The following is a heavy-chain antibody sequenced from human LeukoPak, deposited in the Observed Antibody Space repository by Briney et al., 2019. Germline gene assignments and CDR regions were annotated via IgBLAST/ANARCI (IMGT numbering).Heavy chain of an antibody. CDR3: ARDQVASNWFDP. V-gene: IGHV1-8*01. J-gene: IGHJ5*02. CDR1: GYTFTSYD. D-gene: IGHD5-12*01. Sequence: ASVKVSCKASGYTFTSYDINWVRQATGQGLEWMGWMNPNSGNTGYAQKFQGRVTMTRNTSISTAYMELSSLRSEDTAVYYCARDQVASNWFDPWGQGTLVTVSS. CDR2: MNPNSGNT.